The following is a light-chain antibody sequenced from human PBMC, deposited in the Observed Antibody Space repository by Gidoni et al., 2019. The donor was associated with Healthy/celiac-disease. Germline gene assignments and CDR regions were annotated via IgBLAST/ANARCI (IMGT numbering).Light chain of an antibody. J-gene: IGLJ2*01. CDR1: NIGSKS. CDR3: QVWDSSSDHPYVV. CDR2: YDS. V-gene: IGLV3-21*04. Sequence: SYVLTQPPSVSVAPGKTARITCGGNNIGSKSVHWYQQKPGQAPVLVIYYDSDRPSGIPERFSGSNSGNTATLTISRVEAGDEADYYCQVWDSSSDHPYVVFCGGTKLTVL.